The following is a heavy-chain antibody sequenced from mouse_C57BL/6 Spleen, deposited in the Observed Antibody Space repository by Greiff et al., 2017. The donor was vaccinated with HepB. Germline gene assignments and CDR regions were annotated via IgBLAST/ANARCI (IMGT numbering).Heavy chain of an antibody. V-gene: IGHV5-4*01. J-gene: IGHJ1*03. Sequence: VMLVESGGGLVKPGGSLKLSCAASGFTFSSYAMSWVRQTPEKRLEWVATISDGGSYTYYPDNVKGRFTISRDNAKNNLYLQMSHLKSEDTAMYYCARDQYYGSSYGWYFDVWGTGTTVTVSS. D-gene: IGHD1-1*01. CDR3: ARDQYYGSSYGWYFDV. CDR2: ISDGGSYT. CDR1: GFTFSSYA.